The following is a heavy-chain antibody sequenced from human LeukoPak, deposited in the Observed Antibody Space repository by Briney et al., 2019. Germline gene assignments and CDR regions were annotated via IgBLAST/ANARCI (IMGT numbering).Heavy chain of an antibody. CDR3: ARDRGVWSMRAFDI. Sequence: GGSLRVFCAASGFTFSDYYMSWIRQAPGKGLEWVSYISSSGSTIYYADSVKGRFTISRDNAKNSLYLQMNSLRAEDTAVYYCARDRGVWSMRAFDIWGQGTMVTVSS. D-gene: IGHD6-19*01. V-gene: IGHV3-11*01. CDR1: GFTFSDYY. J-gene: IGHJ3*02. CDR2: ISSSGSTI.